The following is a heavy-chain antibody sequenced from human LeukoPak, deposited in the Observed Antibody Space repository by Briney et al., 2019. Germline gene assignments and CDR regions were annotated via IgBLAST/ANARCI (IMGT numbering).Heavy chain of an antibody. CDR1: GGSISSYY. D-gene: IGHD4/OR15-4a*01. V-gene: IGHV4-59*04. CDR3: ARQRWGDYGRVDY. J-gene: IGHJ4*02. CDR2: IYYSGST. Sequence: SETLSLTCTVSGGSISSYYWSWIRQPPGKGLEWIGYIYYSGSTYYNPSLKSRVTISVDTSKNQFSLNLNSVTAADTAVYYCARQRWGDYGRVDYWGQGTLVTVSS.